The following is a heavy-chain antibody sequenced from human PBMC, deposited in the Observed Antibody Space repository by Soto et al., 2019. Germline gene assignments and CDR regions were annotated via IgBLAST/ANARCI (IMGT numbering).Heavy chain of an antibody. J-gene: IGHJ4*02. Sequence: GGSLTLSCAASGFTFSSYAMRWVRQAPGEGLEWVSAISGSGGSTYYAGSVKGRFTISRDNSKNTLYLQMNSLRAEDTAVYYCAKERGAYYDSSGYFDYWGQGTLVTVSS. CDR3: AKERGAYYDSSGYFDY. CDR1: GFTFSSYA. V-gene: IGHV3-23*01. D-gene: IGHD3-22*01. CDR2: ISGSGGST.